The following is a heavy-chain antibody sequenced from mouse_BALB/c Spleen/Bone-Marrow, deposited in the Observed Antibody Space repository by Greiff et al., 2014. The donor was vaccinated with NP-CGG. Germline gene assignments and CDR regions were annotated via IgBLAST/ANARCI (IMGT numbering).Heavy chain of an antibody. CDR1: GFNIKDTY. V-gene: IGHV14-3*02. CDR3: ARERDYDYAYAMDY. Sequence: VQLQQSGAELVKPGASVKLSCTASGFNIKDTYMHWVKQRPEQGLEWIGRIDPANGNTKYDPKFQGKATITADTSPNTAYLQLSSLTSEDTAVYYCARERDYDYAYAMDYWGQGTSVTVSS. D-gene: IGHD2-4*01. J-gene: IGHJ4*01. CDR2: IDPANGNT.